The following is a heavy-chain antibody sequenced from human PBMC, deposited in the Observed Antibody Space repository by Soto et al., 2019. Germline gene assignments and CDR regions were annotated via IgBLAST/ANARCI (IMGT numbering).Heavy chain of an antibody. Sequence: QVQLVQSGAEVKKPGASVKVSCKASGYTFTSYGITWGRQAPGQGLEWMAWISAYNGNTKYAQNLQGRVTMTTDTSTSTAHMELRSLSSDDTAVYYCAGDQAMAQFDYWGQGTLVTVSS. D-gene: IGHD5-18*01. CDR2: ISAYNGNT. J-gene: IGHJ4*02. V-gene: IGHV1-18*01. CDR3: AGDQAMAQFDY. CDR1: GYTFTSYG.